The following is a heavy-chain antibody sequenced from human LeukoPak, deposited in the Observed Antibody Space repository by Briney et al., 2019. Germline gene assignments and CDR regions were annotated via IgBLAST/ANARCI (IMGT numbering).Heavy chain of an antibody. CDR3: AKDRDPTMVRGVITGLNWFDP. CDR1: GFTFSSYA. D-gene: IGHD3-10*01. CDR2: ISDGGGST. V-gene: IGHV3-23*01. J-gene: IGHJ5*02. Sequence: AGSLRLSCAASGFTFSSYAMSWVRQAPGKGLEWVSAISDGGGSTYYADSVKGRFTISRDNSKNTLYLQMNSLRAEDTAVYYCAKDRDPTMVRGVITGLNWFDPWGQRTLVTVSS.